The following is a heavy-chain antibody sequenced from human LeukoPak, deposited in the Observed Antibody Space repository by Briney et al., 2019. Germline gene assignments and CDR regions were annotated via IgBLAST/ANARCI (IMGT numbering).Heavy chain of an antibody. V-gene: IGHV3-30*02. J-gene: IGHJ4*02. Sequence: GGSLRLSCAASGFTFSSYGMHWVRQAPGKGLEWVAFIRYDGSNKYYADSVKGRFTISRDNAKNSLYLQMNSLRAEDTAVYYCARDYSGGFDYWGQGTLVTVSS. CDR2: IRYDGSNK. CDR3: ARDYSGGFDY. CDR1: GFTFSSYG. D-gene: IGHD4-11*01.